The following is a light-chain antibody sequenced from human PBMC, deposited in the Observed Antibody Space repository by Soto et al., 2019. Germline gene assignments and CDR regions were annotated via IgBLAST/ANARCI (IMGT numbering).Light chain of an antibody. J-gene: IGKJ4*01. CDR3: QQYEKLART. V-gene: IGKV1-33*01. CDR1: HDIGTS. CDR2: DAS. Sequence: DIEMSQSPSSLSASVGDTVTITCLASHDIGTSLNWYQQRPGTAPNLLIYDASNLGTGVPLRCSGTGSGTDFSFPTTSLLPEEIGTYYCQQYEKLARTFGGGTKVEI.